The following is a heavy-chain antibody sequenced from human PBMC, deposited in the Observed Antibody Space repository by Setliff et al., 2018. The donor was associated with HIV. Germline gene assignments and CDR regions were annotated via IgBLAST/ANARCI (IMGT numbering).Heavy chain of an antibody. D-gene: IGHD6-13*01. Sequence: SETLSLTCAVYGGSISSHYWGWLRQPPGKGLEWIGSISYTGGTNHNPSLQSRVTMSIDTSKDQFSLKLSSLTSADTAVYYCARGLSSPFAAGLWGQGTLVTV. CDR2: ISYTGGT. CDR3: ARGLSSPFAAGL. J-gene: IGHJ4*02. V-gene: IGHV4-59*11. CDR1: GGSISSHY.